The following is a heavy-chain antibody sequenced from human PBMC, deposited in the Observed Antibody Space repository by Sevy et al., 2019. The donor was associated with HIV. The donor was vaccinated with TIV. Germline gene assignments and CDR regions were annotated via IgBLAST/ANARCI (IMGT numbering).Heavy chain of an antibody. V-gene: IGHV4-61*01. CDR1: GGSVSSGSYY. CDR2: IYYSGST. CDR3: ARDRSGSYHPHFDY. J-gene: IGHJ4*02. Sequence: SETLSLTCTASGGSVSSGSYYWSWIRQPPGKGLEWIGYIYYSGSTNYNPSLKSRVTISVDTSKNQFSLKLSSVTAADTAVYYCARDRSGSYHPHFDYWGQGTLVTVSS. D-gene: IGHD1-26*01.